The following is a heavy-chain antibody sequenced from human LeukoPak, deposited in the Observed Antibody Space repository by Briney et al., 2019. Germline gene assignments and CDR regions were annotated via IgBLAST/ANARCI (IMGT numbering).Heavy chain of an antibody. D-gene: IGHD6-6*01. Sequence: PSQTLSLTCTVSGGSISSGDYSWSWIRQPPGKGLEWIGSIYHSGSTYYNPSLKSRVTISVDRAKNHFSLKLSSVTAADTAVYYCARDLGVSSSRRALGYWGQGTLVTVSS. CDR2: IYHSGST. J-gene: IGHJ4*02. V-gene: IGHV4-30-2*01. CDR3: ARDLGVSSSRRALGY. CDR1: GGSISSGDYS.